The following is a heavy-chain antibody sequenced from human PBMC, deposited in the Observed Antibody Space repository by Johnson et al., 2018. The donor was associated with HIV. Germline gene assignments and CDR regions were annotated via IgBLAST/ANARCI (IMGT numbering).Heavy chain of an antibody. Sequence: QVQLVESGGGVVQPGRSLRLSCAASGFTFSSYGMHWVRQAPGKGLEWVAVISYDGSNKYYADSVKGRFTISRDNSKNTLYLQMNSLRAEDTAVYYCARDPLTAARWGPMNGGAFDIWGQGTMVTVSS. D-gene: IGHD6-6*01. V-gene: IGHV3-30*03. J-gene: IGHJ3*02. CDR2: ISYDGSNK. CDR1: GFTFSSYG. CDR3: ARDPLTAARWGPMNGGAFDI.